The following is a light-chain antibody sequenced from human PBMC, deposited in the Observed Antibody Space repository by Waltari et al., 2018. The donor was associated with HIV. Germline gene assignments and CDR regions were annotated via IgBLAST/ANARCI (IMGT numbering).Light chain of an antibody. V-gene: IGLV2-14*03. Sequence: SVATQPASVSGFPGQSVTISCTGPDSDFGLGTFVSWYQQHPGTAPKVILFEVDSRASGVDDRFSGSKSGNTASLTISGLRTEDEANYYCSSFKKDVTVIFGEGTKVTIL. J-gene: IGLJ2*01. CDR2: EVD. CDR1: DSDFGLGTF. CDR3: SSFKKDVTVI.